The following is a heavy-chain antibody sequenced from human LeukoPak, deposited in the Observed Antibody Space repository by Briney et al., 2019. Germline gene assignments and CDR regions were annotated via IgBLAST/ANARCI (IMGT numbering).Heavy chain of an antibody. CDR1: GFTFSSYA. Sequence: PGGSLRLSCAASGFTFSSYAMSWVRQAPGKGLEGFSGISGSGASPYYADSVKGRFTISRDNSKNTLYVQMNSLRAEDTAVYYCAKSRGYSYRALDYWGQGTLVTVSS. D-gene: IGHD5-18*01. CDR3: AKSRGYSYRALDY. V-gene: IGHV3-23*01. CDR2: ISGSGASP. J-gene: IGHJ4*02.